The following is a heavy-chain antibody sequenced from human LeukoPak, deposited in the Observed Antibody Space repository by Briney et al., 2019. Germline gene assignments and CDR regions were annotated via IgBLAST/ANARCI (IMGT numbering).Heavy chain of an antibody. V-gene: IGHV3-21*01. CDR2: CSSRSTYV. J-gene: IGHJ3*02. CDR3: ARLSYDSSGRVDAFDS. Sequence: GGSLRLSCAASGFTFSDYSMNWVRQAPGKGLEWVSSCSSRSTYVYYADSVKGRFTISRDNAKNSVYLQMSGLRAEDTAVYYCARLSYDSSGRVDAFDSWGQGTMVTVSS. D-gene: IGHD3-22*01. CDR1: GFTFSDYS.